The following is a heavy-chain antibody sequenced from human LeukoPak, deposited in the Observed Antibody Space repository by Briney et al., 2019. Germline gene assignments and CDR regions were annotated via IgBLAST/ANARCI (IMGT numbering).Heavy chain of an antibody. CDR3: ARGPGDFWSGYYLSY. J-gene: IGHJ4*02. V-gene: IGHV1-2*02. Sequence: ASVKVSCKASGYTFTGYYMHWVRQAPGQGLEWMGWINPNSGGTNYAQKFQGRVTMTRDTSISTAYMELSRLRSDDTAVYYCARGPGDFWSGYYLSYWGQGTLVTVSS. CDR2: INPNSGGT. CDR1: GYTFTGYY. D-gene: IGHD3-3*01.